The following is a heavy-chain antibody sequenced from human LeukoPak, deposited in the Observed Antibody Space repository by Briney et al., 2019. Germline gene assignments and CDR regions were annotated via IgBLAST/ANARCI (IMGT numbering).Heavy chain of an antibody. CDR3: ASTRRGYSYGLDY. CDR2: ISSSSSYI. Sequence: GGSLRLSCAASGFTFSSYSMNWVRQAPGKGLEWVSSISSSSSYIYYADSVKGRFAISRDNAKNSLYLQMNSLRAEDTAVYYCASTRRGYSYGLDYWGQGTLVTVSS. V-gene: IGHV3-21*01. D-gene: IGHD5-18*01. CDR1: GFTFSSYS. J-gene: IGHJ4*02.